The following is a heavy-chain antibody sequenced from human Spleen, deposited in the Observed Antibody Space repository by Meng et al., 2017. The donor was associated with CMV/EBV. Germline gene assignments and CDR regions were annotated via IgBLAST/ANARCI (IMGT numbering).Heavy chain of an antibody. D-gene: IGHD5-24*01. CDR2: INHSGST. CDR3: ARDGYNSEAFDI. V-gene: IGHV4-34*01. Sequence: SETLSLTCAIYGGSFSGYYWSWIRQPPGKGLEWIGEINHSGSTNYNPSLKSRVTISGDTSKNQFSLKLSSVTAADTAVYYCARDGYNSEAFDIWGQGTMVTVSS. CDR1: GGSFSGYY. J-gene: IGHJ3*02.